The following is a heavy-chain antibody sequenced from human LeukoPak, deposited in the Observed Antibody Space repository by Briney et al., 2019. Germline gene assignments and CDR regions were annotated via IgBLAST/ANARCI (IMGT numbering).Heavy chain of an antibody. CDR2: IDWNSDSL. J-gene: IGHJ6*02. CDR3: ARVALYGMDV. Sequence: GGSLRLSCAASGFNFDDYAIHWVRQAPGKGLEWVSGIDWNSDSLGYAVSVKGRFTISRDNAKNTLYLQMNSLRAEDTAVYYCARVALYGMDVWGQGTTVTVSS. CDR1: GFNFDDYA. V-gene: IGHV3-9*01.